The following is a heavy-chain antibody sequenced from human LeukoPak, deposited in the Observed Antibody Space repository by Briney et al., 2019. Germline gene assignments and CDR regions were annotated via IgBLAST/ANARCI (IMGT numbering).Heavy chain of an antibody. V-gene: IGHV3-21*01. CDR1: GFTFSSYS. CDR2: ISSSSSYI. CDR3: ARDKREGFYYDSSGYYY. J-gene: IGHJ4*02. D-gene: IGHD3-22*01. Sequence: PGGSLRLSCAASGFTFSSYSMNWVRQAPGKGLEWVSSISSSSSYIYYADSVKGRFTIFRDNAKNSLYLQMNSLRAEDTAVYYCARDKREGFYYDSSGYYYWGQGTLVTVSS.